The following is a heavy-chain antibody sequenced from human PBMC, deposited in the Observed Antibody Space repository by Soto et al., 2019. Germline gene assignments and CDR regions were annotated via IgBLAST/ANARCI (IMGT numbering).Heavy chain of an antibody. CDR2: LSGSGTST. CDR1: GFTFSNYC. V-gene: IGHV3-23*01. J-gene: IGHJ3*02. CDR3: AKVNKAMVTDAFDI. Sequence: PXGSLRISCASSGFTFSNYCMGLVLQAPGKGLECVSVLSGSGTSTYYGDSVKGRFTISRDNSKNTMYLQMNSLRAEDTAVYYCAKVNKAMVTDAFDIWGQRTTVTVSS. D-gene: IGHD5-18*01.